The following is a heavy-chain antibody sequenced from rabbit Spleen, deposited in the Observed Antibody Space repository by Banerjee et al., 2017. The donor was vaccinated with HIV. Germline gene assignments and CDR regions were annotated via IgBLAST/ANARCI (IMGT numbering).Heavy chain of an antibody. J-gene: IGHJ4*01. V-gene: IGHV1S40*01. CDR1: GVSFSSSSY. CDR3: ARDAGRGPYIDGDFNL. D-gene: IGHD8-1*01. CDR2: IDIGSSGFT. Sequence: QSLEESGGDLVKPGASLTLTCTASGVSFSSSSYLCWVRQAPGKGLEWIACIDIGSSGFTYFATWAKGRFTISKTSSTTVTLQVTRLTAADTATYFCARDAGRGPYIDGDFNLWGQGTLVTVS.